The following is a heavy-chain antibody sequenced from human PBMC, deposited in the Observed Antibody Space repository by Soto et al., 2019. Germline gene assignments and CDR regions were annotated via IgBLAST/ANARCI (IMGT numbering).Heavy chain of an antibody. J-gene: IGHJ6*04. CDR2: IKSNPDGGTP. D-gene: IGHD2-15*01. CDR3: NTCNRGHCYGPMDA. Sequence: EVQRLESGGGLVKPGGSLRLSCAASGFTFTNAWRSWVRQAPGKGLEWVGRIKSNPDGGTPDYAAPVNGRFTISRDDSTNRLYLQMNSLENEDTAVYYCNTCNRGHCYGPMDAWGKGTAVTVST. V-gene: IGHV3-15*01. CDR1: GFTFTNAW.